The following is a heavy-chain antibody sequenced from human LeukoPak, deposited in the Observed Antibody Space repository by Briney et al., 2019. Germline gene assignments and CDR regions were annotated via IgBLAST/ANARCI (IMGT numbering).Heavy chain of an antibody. CDR1: GFTVSNNY. J-gene: IGHJ4*02. D-gene: IGHD1-7*01. Sequence: GGSLRLSCAASGFTVSNNYMNWVRQAPGKGLEWVSVIQGAGNTYYADSVKGRFTISRDSSQNTLYLQMNSLRAEDTAVYYCAKDERNWNYNLASQTYDWGQGTLVTVSS. V-gene: IGHV3-66*01. CDR2: IQGAGNT. CDR3: AKDERNWNYNLASQTYD.